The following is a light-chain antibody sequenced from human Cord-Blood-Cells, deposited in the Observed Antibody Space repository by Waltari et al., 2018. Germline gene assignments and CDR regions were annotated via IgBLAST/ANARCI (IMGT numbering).Light chain of an antibody. CDR3: SSYAGSNNFVV. CDR1: SSDVGGYNP. Sequence: QSALTQPPSASGSPGQSVTISCTGTSSDVGGYNPVSCYQQHPGKAPKHMIYEVSKRPSGVPDRFSGSKSGNTASLTVSGLQAEDEADYYCSSYAGSNNFVVFGGGTKLTVL. CDR2: EVS. J-gene: IGLJ2*01. V-gene: IGLV2-8*01.